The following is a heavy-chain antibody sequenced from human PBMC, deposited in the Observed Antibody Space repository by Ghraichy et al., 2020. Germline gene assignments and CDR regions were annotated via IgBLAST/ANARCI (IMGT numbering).Heavy chain of an antibody. CDR3: AVRGVIDSRGRDYFDY. V-gene: IGHV5-51*01. J-gene: IGHJ4*02. Sequence: GESLNISCKSSGYRFTSYWIGWVRQMPGKGLEWMGIIYPGDSDTRYSPSFQGQVTISADKSISTAYLQWSSLKASDTAMYYCAVRGVIDSRGRDYFDYWGQGTLVTVSS. CDR2: IYPGDSDT. D-gene: IGHD3-10*01. CDR1: GYRFTSYW.